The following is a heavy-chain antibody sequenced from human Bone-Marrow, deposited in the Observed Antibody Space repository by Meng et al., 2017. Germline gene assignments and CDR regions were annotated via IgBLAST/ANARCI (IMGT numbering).Heavy chain of an antibody. CDR3: ARVGYSGSYYFDY. Sequence: GESLKISCAASGFTFSSYAMHWVRQAPGKGLEWVAVISYDGSNKYYADSVKGRFTISRDNSKNTLYLQMNSLRAEDTAVYYCARVGYSGSYYFDYWGQGTLVTVSS. CDR2: ISYDGSNK. D-gene: IGHD1-26*01. J-gene: IGHJ4*02. CDR1: GFTFSSYA. V-gene: IGHV3-30*07.